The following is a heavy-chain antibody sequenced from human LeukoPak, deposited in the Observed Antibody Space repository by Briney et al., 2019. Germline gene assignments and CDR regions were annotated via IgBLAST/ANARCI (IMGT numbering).Heavy chain of an antibody. V-gene: IGHV3-33*01. CDR1: GFTFSSYG. J-gene: IGHJ6*02. Sequence: GRSLRLSCAASGFTFSSYGTHWVRQAPGKGLEWVAVIWYDGSNKYYADSVKGRFTISRDKSKNTLYLQMNSLRAEDTGVYYCARGVGSASYYGMDVWGQGTTVTVSS. D-gene: IGHD2-2*01. CDR2: IWYDGSNK. CDR3: ARGVGSASYYGMDV.